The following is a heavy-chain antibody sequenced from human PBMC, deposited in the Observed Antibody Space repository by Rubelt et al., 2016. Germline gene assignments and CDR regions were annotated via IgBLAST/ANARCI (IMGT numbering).Heavy chain of an antibody. J-gene: IGHJ4*02. Sequence: GGGLVQPGGSLRLSCAASEFTLSGYWMSWVRQAPGKGLEWVANIKQDGTAKYYVDSVKGRFTISRDNAKNSLYLQMNSLRAEDTAVYYCARGVRVLGAADVALDCWGQGTLVTVSS. CDR1: EFTLSGYW. CDR2: IKQDGTAK. V-gene: IGHV3-7*05. CDR3: ARGVRVLGAADVALDC. D-gene: IGHD3-16*01.